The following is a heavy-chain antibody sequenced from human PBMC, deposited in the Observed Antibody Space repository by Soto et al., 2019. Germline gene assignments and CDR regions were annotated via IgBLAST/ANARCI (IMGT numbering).Heavy chain of an antibody. Sequence: PSETLSLTCTVSGGSISSGGYYWSRIRQHPGKGLEWIGYIYYSGSTYYNPSLKSRVTISVDTSKNQFSLKLSSVTAADTAVYYCARNYDILTGDNWFDPWGQGTLVTVSS. D-gene: IGHD3-9*01. J-gene: IGHJ5*02. CDR1: GGSISSGGYY. CDR2: IYYSGST. V-gene: IGHV4-31*03. CDR3: ARNYDILTGDNWFDP.